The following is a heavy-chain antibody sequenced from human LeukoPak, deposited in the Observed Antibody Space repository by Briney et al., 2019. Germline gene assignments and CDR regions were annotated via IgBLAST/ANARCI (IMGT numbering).Heavy chain of an antibody. V-gene: IGHV3-23*01. CDR1: GFTFRSYA. D-gene: IGHD2-15*01. Sequence: GSLRLSCAASGFTFRSYAMNWVRQAPGKGLEWVSAISVGGDATYYADSVKGRFTISRDNSKNTLYLEMNSLRAGDTVVYYCAKRRYCDDVRCRDFDYWGQGTLVTVSS. J-gene: IGHJ4*02. CDR3: AKRRYCDDVRCRDFDY. CDR2: ISVGGDAT.